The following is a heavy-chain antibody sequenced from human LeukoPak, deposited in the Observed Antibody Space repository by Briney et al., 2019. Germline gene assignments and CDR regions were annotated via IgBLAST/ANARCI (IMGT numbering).Heavy chain of an antibody. J-gene: IGHJ4*02. CDR2: INPNSGGT. CDR3: ARAPPGYCSGGSCYFNDY. V-gene: IGHV1-2*02. Sequence: ASVKVSCKASGYTFTSYDISWVRQAPGQGLEWMGWINPNSGGTNYAQKFQGRVTMTRDTSISTAYMELSRLRSDDTAVYYCARAPPGYCSGGSCYFNDYWGQGTLVTVSS. CDR1: GYTFTSYD. D-gene: IGHD2-15*01.